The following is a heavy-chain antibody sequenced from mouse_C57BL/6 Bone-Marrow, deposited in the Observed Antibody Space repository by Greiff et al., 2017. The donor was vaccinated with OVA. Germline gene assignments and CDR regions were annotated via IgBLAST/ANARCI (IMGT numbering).Heavy chain of an antibody. V-gene: IGHV1-69*01. D-gene: IGHD2-5*01. CDR3: AREGYSNSYAMYY. CDR2: IDPSDSYT. CDR1: GYTFTSYW. Sequence: VQLQQSGAELVMPGASVKLSCKASGYTFTSYWMHWVKQRPGQGLEWIGEIDPSDSYTNYNQKFKGKSTLTVDKSSSTAYMQLSSLTSEYSAVYYCAREGYSNSYAMYYWGQGTSVPVSS. J-gene: IGHJ4*01.